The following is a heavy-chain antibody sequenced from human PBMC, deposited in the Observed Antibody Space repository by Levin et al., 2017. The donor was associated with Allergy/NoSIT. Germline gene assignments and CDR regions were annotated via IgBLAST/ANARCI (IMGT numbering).Heavy chain of an antibody. J-gene: IGHJ4*02. Sequence: GGSLRLSCAASGFTFSNAWMSWVRQAPGKGLEWVGRIKSKTDGGTTDYAAPVKGRFTISRDDSKNTLYLQMNSLKTEDTAVYYCTTDGAVAGTFGWGNLDYWGQGTLVTVSS. CDR3: TTDGAVAGTFGWGNLDY. CDR1: GFTFSNAW. V-gene: IGHV3-15*01. D-gene: IGHD6-19*01. CDR2: IKSKTDGGTT.